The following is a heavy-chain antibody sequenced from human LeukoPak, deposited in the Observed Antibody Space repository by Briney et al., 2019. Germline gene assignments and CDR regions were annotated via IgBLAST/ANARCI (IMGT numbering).Heavy chain of an antibody. V-gene: IGHV4-38-2*02. Sequence: SETLSLTCTVSGYSISSGYYWGWIRQPPGKGLEWIGSIYYSGSTYYNPSLKSRVTISVDTSKNQFSLKLSSVTAADTAVYYCARAWSYYYYYMDVWGKGTTVTVSS. CDR2: IYYSGST. D-gene: IGHD3-3*01. CDR3: ARAWSYYYYYMDV. J-gene: IGHJ6*03. CDR1: GYSISSGYY.